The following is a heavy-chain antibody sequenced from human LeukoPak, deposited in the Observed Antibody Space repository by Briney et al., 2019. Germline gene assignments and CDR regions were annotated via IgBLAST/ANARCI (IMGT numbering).Heavy chain of an antibody. CDR2: IYSGGST. V-gene: IGHV3-53*01. CDR3: ARERGFLQGDHWFDP. Sequence: GGSLRLSCAASGFTVSSNYTSWVRQAPGKGLEWVSVIYSGGSTYYADSVKSRFTISRDNSKNTLYLQMNSLRAEDTAVYYCARERGFLQGDHWFDPWGQGTLVTVSS. J-gene: IGHJ5*02. D-gene: IGHD2-21*01. CDR1: GFTVSSNY.